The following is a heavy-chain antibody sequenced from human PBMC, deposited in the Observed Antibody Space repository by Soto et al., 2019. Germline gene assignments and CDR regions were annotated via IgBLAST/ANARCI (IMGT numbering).Heavy chain of an antibody. J-gene: IGHJ6*02. CDR1: GGTFSSYA. CDR2: IIPIFGTA. D-gene: IGHD6-6*01. Sequence: SVKVSCKASGGTFSSYAISWVRQAPGQGLEWMGGIIPIFGTANYAQKFQGRVTITADESTSTAYMELSSLRSEDTAVYYCAITPHRSSYLDAGYYYYGMDVWGQGTTVTVSS. V-gene: IGHV1-69*13. CDR3: AITPHRSSYLDAGYYYYGMDV.